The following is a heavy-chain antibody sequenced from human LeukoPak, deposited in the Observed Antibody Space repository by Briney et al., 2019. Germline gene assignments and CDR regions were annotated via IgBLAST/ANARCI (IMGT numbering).Heavy chain of an antibody. J-gene: IGHJ6*03. CDR3: ATGHGQQLVLMMGYYYYMDV. Sequence: ASVKVSCKASGGTFSSYAISWVRQAPGQGLEWMGGIIPIFGTANYAQKFQGRVTITTDESTSTAHMELSSLRSEDTAVYYCATGHGQQLVLMMGYYYYMDVWGKGTTVTVSS. CDR1: GGTFSSYA. D-gene: IGHD6-13*01. V-gene: IGHV1-69*05. CDR2: IIPIFGTA.